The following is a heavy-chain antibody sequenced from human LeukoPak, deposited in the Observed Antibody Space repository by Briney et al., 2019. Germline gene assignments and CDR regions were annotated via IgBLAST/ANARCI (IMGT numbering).Heavy chain of an antibody. D-gene: IGHD3-9*01. J-gene: IGHJ4*02. CDR3: ATGLRDDILTGYSNLLDY. Sequence: ASVKVSCKVSGYTLTELSMHWVRQAPGKGLEWMGAFDPEDGETIYAQKFQGRVTMTEDTSTDTAYMELSSLRSEDTAVYYCATGLRDDILTGYSNLLDYWGQGTLVTVSS. V-gene: IGHV1-24*01. CDR2: FDPEDGET. CDR1: GYTLTELS.